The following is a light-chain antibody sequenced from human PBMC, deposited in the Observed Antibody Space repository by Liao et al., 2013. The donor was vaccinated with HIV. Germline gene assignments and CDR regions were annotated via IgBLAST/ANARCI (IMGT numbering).Light chain of an antibody. J-gene: IGLJ2*01. CDR1: NIGRKS. Sequence: SYELTQPPSVSVAPGKTATITCGGNNIGRKSVHWYQQRPGQAPVLVIHYDSDRPSGIPERFSGSTSGTTATLTISGVQAEDEADYYCQSADSSGTYVKFGGGTKVTVL. V-gene: IGLV3-21*01. CDR2: YDS. CDR3: QSADSSGTYVK.